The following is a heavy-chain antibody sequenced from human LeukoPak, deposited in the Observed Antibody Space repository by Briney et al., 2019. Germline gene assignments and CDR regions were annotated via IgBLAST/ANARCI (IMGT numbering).Heavy chain of an antibody. V-gene: IGHV1-2*06. CDR2: INPNSGGT. CDR3: ARDPYCGGDCYLAS. D-gene: IGHD2-21*02. Sequence: GASVKVSCKXSGYTFTGYYMHWVRQAPGQGLEWMGRINPNSGGTNYAQKFQGRVTMTRDTSISTAYMELSRLRSDDTAVYYCARDPYCGGDCYLASWGQGTLVTVSS. J-gene: IGHJ5*02. CDR1: GYTFTGYY.